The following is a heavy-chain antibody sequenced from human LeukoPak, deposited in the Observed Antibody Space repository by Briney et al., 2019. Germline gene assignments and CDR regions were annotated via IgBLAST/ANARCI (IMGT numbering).Heavy chain of an antibody. J-gene: IGHJ3*02. CDR2: IYYSGST. D-gene: IGHD2-15*01. CDR3: ANTYCSGGSCYPFDI. Sequence: SETLSLTCTVSGGSISSYYWSWIRQPPGKGLEWIGYIYYSGSTNYNPSLKSRVTISVDTSKNQFSLKLSSVTAADTAVHYCANTYCSGGSCYPFDIWGQGTMVTVSS. CDR1: GGSISSYY. V-gene: IGHV4-59*01.